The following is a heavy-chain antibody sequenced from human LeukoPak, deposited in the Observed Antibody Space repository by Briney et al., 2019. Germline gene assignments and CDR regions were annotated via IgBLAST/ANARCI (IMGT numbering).Heavy chain of an antibody. V-gene: IGHV3-74*01. J-gene: IGHJ4*02. Sequence: GGSLRLSCAASGFTFSRFWMHWVRQAPGKGLVWVARTSSDGSSTVYADSVKSRFTISRDNAKKTLYLQMNSLRAEDTAIYYCARDSDAGFDYWGQGTLVTVSS. CDR2: TSSDGSST. CDR3: ARDSDAGFDY. CDR1: GFTFSRFW.